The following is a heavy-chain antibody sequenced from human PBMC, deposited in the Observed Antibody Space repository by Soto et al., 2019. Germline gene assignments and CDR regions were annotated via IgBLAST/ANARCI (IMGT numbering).Heavy chain of an antibody. Sequence: EVQLLESGGGLVQPGGSLRLSCVGSGFFFSSYTMTWVRQALGKGLEWVSSFSATSENTYYADSVRGRFTISRDNSKNTLFLQMNSLTAKDTAMYYCAKARDQQWVRLPFDYWGQGILVIVSS. CDR2: FSATSENT. CDR3: AKARDQQWVRLPFDY. D-gene: IGHD6-19*01. CDR1: GFFFSSYT. V-gene: IGHV3-23*01. J-gene: IGHJ4*02.